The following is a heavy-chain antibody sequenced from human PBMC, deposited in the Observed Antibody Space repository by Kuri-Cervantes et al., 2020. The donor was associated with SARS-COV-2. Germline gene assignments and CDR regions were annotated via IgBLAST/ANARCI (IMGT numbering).Heavy chain of an antibody. CDR1: GGSISSYY. CDR3: ARGRTTTGHDNDAFDI. V-gene: IGHV4-59*12. CDR2: IYYSGST. Sequence: GSLRLSCTVSGGSISSYYWSWIRQPPGKGLEWIGYIYYSGSTNYNPSLKSRVTISVDTSKNQFSLKLSSVTAADTAVYYCARGRTTTGHDNDAFDIWGQGTMVTVSS. D-gene: IGHD4-17*01. J-gene: IGHJ3*02.